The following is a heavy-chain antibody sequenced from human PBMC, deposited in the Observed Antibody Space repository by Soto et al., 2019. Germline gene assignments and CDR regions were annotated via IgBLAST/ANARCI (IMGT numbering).Heavy chain of an antibody. D-gene: IGHD6-19*01. CDR1: GVSISSYY. Sequence: PSETLSLTCTVSGVSISSYYWSWIRQPPGKGLEWIGYIYYSGSTNYNPSLKSRVSISVDTSKSQFSLRLTSVTAADTAVYYCARYTSGWFDAFDIWGQRTMVTVSS. V-gene: IGHV4-59*01. CDR2: IYYSGST. J-gene: IGHJ3*02. CDR3: ARYTSGWFDAFDI.